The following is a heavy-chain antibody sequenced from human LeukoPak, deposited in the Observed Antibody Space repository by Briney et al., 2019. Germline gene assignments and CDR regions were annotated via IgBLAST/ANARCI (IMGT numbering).Heavy chain of an antibody. CDR3: ATIHRLGYCSGGSCYSSNWFDP. CDR1: GFTFSGYP. Sequence: GGSLRLSCAASGFTFSGYPIHWVRQAPGKGLEWVAVISYDGSNKYYADSVKGRFTISRDNSKNTLYLQMNSLRSEDTAVYYCATIHRLGYCSGGSCYSSNWFDPWGQGTLVTVSS. J-gene: IGHJ5*02. V-gene: IGHV3-30-3*01. D-gene: IGHD2-15*01. CDR2: ISYDGSNK.